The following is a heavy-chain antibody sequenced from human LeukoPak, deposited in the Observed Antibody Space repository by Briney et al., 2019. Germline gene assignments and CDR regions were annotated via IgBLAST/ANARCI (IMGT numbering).Heavy chain of an antibody. CDR2: INHSGST. J-gene: IGHJ4*02. D-gene: IGHD2-15*01. CDR3: ARLGYCSGGSCYPIDY. Sequence: SETLSLTCAVYGGSFSGYYWSWIRQPPGKGLEWIGEINHSGSTNYNPSLKSRVTISVDTSKNQFSLRLSSVTAADTAVYYCARLGYCSGGSCYPIDYWGQGTLVTVSS. V-gene: IGHV4-34*01. CDR1: GGSFSGYY.